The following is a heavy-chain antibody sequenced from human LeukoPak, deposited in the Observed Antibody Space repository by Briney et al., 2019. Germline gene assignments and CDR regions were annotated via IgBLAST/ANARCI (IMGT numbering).Heavy chain of an antibody. Sequence: PSETLSLTCTVSGRSIRYYHCSWIRQPPARGLERIGHIYYSGSTSYNPSLHSRLTLSVDTYKNQFSLELSAVTVDGTVVDYVESQLWSGPSSGAFDLWGQGTMVTVSS. D-gene: IGHD3-3*01. J-gene: IGHJ3*01. CDR2: IYYSGST. V-gene: IGHV4-59*01. CDR3: ESQLWSGPSSGAFDL. CDR1: GRSIRYYH.